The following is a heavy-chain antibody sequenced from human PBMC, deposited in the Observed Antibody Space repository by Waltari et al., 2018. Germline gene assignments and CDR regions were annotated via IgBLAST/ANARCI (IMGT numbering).Heavy chain of an antibody. J-gene: IGHJ4*02. V-gene: IGHV4-39*07. CDR3: ARPPSSGDYFDY. CDR1: GGSISSSSYY. D-gene: IGHD4-17*01. CDR2: IYYSGST. Sequence: QLQLQESGPGLVKPSETLSLTCTVSGGSISSSSYYWGWIRQPPGKGLEWIGSIYYSGSTYYNPSLKSRVTISGDTSKNQFSLKLSSVTAADTAVYYCARPPSSGDYFDYWGQGTLVTVSS.